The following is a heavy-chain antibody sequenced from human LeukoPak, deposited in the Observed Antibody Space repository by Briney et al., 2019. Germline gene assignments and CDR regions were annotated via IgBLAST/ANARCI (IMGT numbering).Heavy chain of an antibody. J-gene: IGHJ4*02. D-gene: IGHD3-10*01. CDR2: IYHSGST. Sequence: PSQTLSLTCAVSGGSISSGGYSWSWLRQPPGTGLEWIGYIYHSGSTYYNPSLKSRVTISVDRSENQFSLKLSSVTAADTAVYYCARGRGPYGSGSYPFDYWGQGTLVTVSS. CDR3: ARGRGPYGSGSYPFDY. CDR1: GGSISSGGYS. V-gene: IGHV4-30-2*01.